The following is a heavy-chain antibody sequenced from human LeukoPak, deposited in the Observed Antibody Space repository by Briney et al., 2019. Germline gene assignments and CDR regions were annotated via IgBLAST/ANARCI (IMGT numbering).Heavy chain of an antibody. CDR3: AKEDNDILTGYYPPSLDI. J-gene: IGHJ3*02. Sequence: GGSLRLSCAASGFTFSSYAMSWVRQAPGKGLEWVSAISGSGGRTYYAGSVKGRFTISRDNSKNTLYLQMNSLRAEDTAVYYCAKEDNDILTGYYPPSLDIWGQGTMVTVSS. CDR2: ISGSGGRT. D-gene: IGHD3-9*01. CDR1: GFTFSSYA. V-gene: IGHV3-23*01.